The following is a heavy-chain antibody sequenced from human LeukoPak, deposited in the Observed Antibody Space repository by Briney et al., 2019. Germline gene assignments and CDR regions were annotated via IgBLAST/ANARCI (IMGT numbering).Heavy chain of an antibody. CDR1: GGSISSGDYY. Sequence: PSQTLSLTCTVSGGSISSGDYYWSWIRQPPGKGLEWIGYIYYSGSAYYNPSLKSRLTVSVDTSRNQFSLKLSSVTAADTAVYYCASNYGSGSYSTFDYWGHGALVTVSS. D-gene: IGHD3-10*01. J-gene: IGHJ4*01. CDR2: IYYSGSA. CDR3: ASNYGSGSYSTFDY. V-gene: IGHV4-30-4*01.